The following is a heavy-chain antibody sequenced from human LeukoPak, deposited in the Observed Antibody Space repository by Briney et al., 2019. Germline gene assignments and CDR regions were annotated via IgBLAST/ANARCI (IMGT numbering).Heavy chain of an antibody. CDR1: RDSISSSSYS. V-gene: IGHV4-39*07. CDR3: ATIPRVRWLQSD. D-gene: IGHD5-24*01. J-gene: IGHJ4*02. CDR2: IYYSGST. Sequence: SETLSLTCTVSRDSISSSSYSWGWIRQPPGKGLEWVGTIYYSGSTYYNPSLKSRVTISLDTSKNQFSLKLTSVTAADTAVYYCATIPRVRWLQSDWGQGTLVTVSS.